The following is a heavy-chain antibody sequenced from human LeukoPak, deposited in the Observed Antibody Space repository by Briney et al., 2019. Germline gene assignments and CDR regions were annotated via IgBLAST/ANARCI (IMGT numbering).Heavy chain of an antibody. Sequence: SETLSLTCDVHGGSFRTYYWNWLRQSPGKGLEWIGEISQSGSTHYNPSLKSRVSISVDTSKNQFSLKLTSLTAADTAVYFCARGLGWGSVSGPADYWGQGTLVTVSS. J-gene: IGHJ4*02. V-gene: IGHV4-34*01. CDR1: GGSFRTYY. D-gene: IGHD2-21*01. CDR3: ARGLGWGSVSGPADY. CDR2: ISQSGST.